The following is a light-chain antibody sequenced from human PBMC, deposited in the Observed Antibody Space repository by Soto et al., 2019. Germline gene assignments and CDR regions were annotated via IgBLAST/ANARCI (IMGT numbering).Light chain of an antibody. Sequence: QSVLTQPPSASGSPGQSVTISCTGTSSDDGGYNYVSWYQQHPGKAPKLMIYEVSKRPSGVPDRFSGSKSGNTASLTVSGLQAEDEADYYCSSYAGSNNFDVVFGGGTKVTVL. CDR3: SSYAGSNNFDVV. CDR2: EVS. V-gene: IGLV2-8*01. J-gene: IGLJ2*01. CDR1: SSDDGGYNY.